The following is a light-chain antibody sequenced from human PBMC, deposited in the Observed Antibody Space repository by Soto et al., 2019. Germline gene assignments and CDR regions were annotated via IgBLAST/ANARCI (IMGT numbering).Light chain of an antibody. CDR2: GAS. Sequence: EIVMTQSPATLSVSPGERATRCCRASQSVSSNLAWYQQKPGQAPRLLIYGASTRATGIPARFSGSGSGTEFTLTISSLQSEDFAVYYCQQYNNWWTFGQGTKVDIK. V-gene: IGKV3-15*01. CDR1: QSVSSN. J-gene: IGKJ1*01. CDR3: QQYNNWWT.